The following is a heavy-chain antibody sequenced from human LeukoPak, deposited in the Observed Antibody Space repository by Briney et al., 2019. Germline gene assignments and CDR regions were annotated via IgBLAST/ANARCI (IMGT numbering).Heavy chain of an antibody. V-gene: IGHV3-23*01. Sequence: GGSLRLSCAASGFTFSNYAMSWVRQAPGKGLEWVSTVSGSGLSTYSADSVKGRFTISRDNSKNTLSLQMNSLRAEDTAVYYCAKDRISVAAPYNWFDPWGQGTPVTVSS. D-gene: IGHD6-19*01. CDR1: GFTFSNYA. J-gene: IGHJ5*02. CDR3: AKDRISVAAPYNWFDP. CDR2: VSGSGLST.